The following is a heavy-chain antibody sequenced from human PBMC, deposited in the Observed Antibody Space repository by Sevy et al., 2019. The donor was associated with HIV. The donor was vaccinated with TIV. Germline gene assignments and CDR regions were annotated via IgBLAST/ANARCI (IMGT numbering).Heavy chain of an antibody. Sequence: GGSLRLSCAASGFTFSRYAMHWVRQAPGKGLEWVAVISYDGSNKYYADSVKGRFTISRDNTKNTLYLQMNSLRAEDTAVYYCASGVGGYCSSTSCAGHWYDPWGQGTLVTVSS. CDR2: ISYDGSNK. V-gene: IGHV3-30-3*01. J-gene: IGHJ5*02. CDR3: ASGVGGYCSSTSCAGHWYDP. D-gene: IGHD2-2*01. CDR1: GFTFSRYA.